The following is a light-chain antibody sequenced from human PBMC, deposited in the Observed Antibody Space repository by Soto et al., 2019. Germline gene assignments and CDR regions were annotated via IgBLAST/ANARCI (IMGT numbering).Light chain of an antibody. J-gene: IGLJ2*01. CDR3: ATWDDSLNGVV. CDR1: SPNIGGNT. Sequence: QSVLTQPPSASGTPGQRVTISCSGSSPNIGGNTVKWYQQVPGTAPKLLSHGDTLRPSGVPDRFSGSKSGTSASLAISGLQSEDEAEYYCATWDDSLNGVVFGGGTKVTVL. CDR2: GDT. V-gene: IGLV1-44*01.